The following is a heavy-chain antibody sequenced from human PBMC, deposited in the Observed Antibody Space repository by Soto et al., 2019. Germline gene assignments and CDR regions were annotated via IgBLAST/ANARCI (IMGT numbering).Heavy chain of an antibody. CDR2: ISNSGST. CDR3: ARYRFTATWSKSDY. J-gene: IGHJ4*01. Sequence: SETLSLTCGVSGVVIRSDSYHWSWIRQHPGKGLEWIGFISNSGSTNYNLSLKSRVTISADTSRSQFSLTFTSVTAADTAVYFCARYRFTATWSKSDYWGRGTLVTVSS. CDR1: GVVIRSDSYH. V-gene: IGHV4-31*11. D-gene: IGHD3-16*02.